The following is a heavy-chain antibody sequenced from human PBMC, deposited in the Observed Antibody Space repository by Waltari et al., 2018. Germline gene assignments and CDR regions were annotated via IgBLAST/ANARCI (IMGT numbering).Heavy chain of an antibody. CDR1: GFTFSSYE. J-gene: IGHJ6*02. CDR2: ISSSGSTI. Sequence: EVQLVESGGGLVQPGGSLRLSCAASGFTFSSYEMNWVRQAPGKGLEWVSYISSSGSTIYYADSVKGRFTISRDNAKNSLYLQMNSLRAEDTAVYYCAREGRPYYYYGMDVWGQGTTVTVSS. V-gene: IGHV3-48*03. CDR3: AREGRPYYYYGMDV.